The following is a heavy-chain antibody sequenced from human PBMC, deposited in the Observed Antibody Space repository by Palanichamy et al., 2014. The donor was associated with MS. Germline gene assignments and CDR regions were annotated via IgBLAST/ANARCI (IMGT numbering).Heavy chain of an antibody. V-gene: IGHV4-4*07. CDR3: GRDMSTSVDF. CDR2: ISASGIT. Sequence: SGGSISSYFWSWIRQPAGKELEWIGRISASGITNYNPSLRSRVTMSLDTSKNHFSLKLSSVTAADTALYYCGRDMSTSVDFWGQGTLVTVSS. J-gene: IGHJ4*02. D-gene: IGHD3-16*01. CDR1: GGSISSYF.